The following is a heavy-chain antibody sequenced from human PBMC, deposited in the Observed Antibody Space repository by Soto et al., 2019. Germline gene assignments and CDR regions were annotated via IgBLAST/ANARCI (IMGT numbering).Heavy chain of an antibody. V-gene: IGHV3-30-3*01. CDR3: ARAGYDIVAGWGYFDP. CDR1: GFIFSDYA. CDR2: ISYDGSTK. J-gene: IGHJ5*02. D-gene: IGHD5-12*01. Sequence: QVQLVESGGGVVQPGTSLVLSCEASGFIFSDYAMHWVRQAPGKGLEWVAVISYDGSTKYYGDSVKDRFTISRDQSRNTVYLQLNGMGVEDSAVYYCARAGYDIVAGWGYFDPWGQGTLVTVSS.